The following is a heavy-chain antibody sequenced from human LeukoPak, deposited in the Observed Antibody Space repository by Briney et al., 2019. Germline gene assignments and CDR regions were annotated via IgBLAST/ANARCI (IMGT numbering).Heavy chain of an antibody. CDR2: IFYSGST. CDR1: GGSIISSTYY. J-gene: IGHJ4*02. V-gene: IGHV4-39*01. CDR3: SRLYSGTRPPDY. Sequence: KPSQTLSLTCTVSGGSIISSTYYWGWIRQPPGKGLEWIGSIFYSGSTYYNPSLKSRVTISVDTSKDQISLKVTSVTAADTAIYYCSRLYSGTRPPDYWGQGTLVTVSS. D-gene: IGHD2-15*01.